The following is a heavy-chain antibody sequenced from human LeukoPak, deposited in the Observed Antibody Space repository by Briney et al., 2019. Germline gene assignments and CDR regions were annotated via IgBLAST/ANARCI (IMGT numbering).Heavy chain of an antibody. J-gene: IGHJ6*02. Sequence: SETLSLTCTVSSGSISSSSYYWGWIRQPPGKGLEWIGSIYYSGSTYYNPSLKSRVTISVDTSKNQFSLKLSSVTAADTAVYYCARGAPSWIAAADYYYGMDVWGQGTTVTVSS. D-gene: IGHD6-13*01. CDR2: IYYSGST. CDR1: SGSISSSSYY. V-gene: IGHV4-39*01. CDR3: ARGAPSWIAAADYYYGMDV.